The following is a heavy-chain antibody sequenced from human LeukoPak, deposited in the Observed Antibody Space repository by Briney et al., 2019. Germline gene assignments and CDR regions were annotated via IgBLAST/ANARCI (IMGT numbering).Heavy chain of an antibody. CDR1: GFTFSSYA. CDR2: ISGSGGST. J-gene: IGHJ4*02. V-gene: IGHV3-23*01. D-gene: IGHD2-2*01. CDR3: AKSTGICSSTTCYPSFDY. Sequence: GGSLRLSCAASGFTFSSYAMSWVRQAPGKGLEWVSGISGSGGSTDYADSVKGRCTISRDNSKNTLYLQMNSLRVEDTAVYYCAKSTGICSSTTCYPSFDYWGQGTLVTVSS.